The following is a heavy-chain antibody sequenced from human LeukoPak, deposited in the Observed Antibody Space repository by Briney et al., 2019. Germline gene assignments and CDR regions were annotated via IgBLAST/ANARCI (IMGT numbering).Heavy chain of an antibody. V-gene: IGHV1-69*06. Sequence: SVKVSCKASGGTFTSYAISWVRQAPGQGLEWMGGIIPIFGAANYAQRLQGRVTITADKSTSTAYMELSSLRSEDTAVYYCARAANPCSGGSCYYYYGMDVWGTGTTGPGSS. CDR3: ARAANPCSGGSCYYYYGMDV. J-gene: IGHJ6*04. D-gene: IGHD2-15*01. CDR1: GGTFTSYA. CDR2: IIPIFGAA.